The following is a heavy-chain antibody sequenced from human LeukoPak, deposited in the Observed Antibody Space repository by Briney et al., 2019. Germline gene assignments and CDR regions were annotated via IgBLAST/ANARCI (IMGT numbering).Heavy chain of an antibody. J-gene: IGHJ6*03. CDR2: ISHSGST. CDR1: GYSISSGYY. V-gene: IGHV4-38-2*02. Sequence: SETLSLTCTVSGYSISSGYYWGWIRQPPGKGLKWIGSISHSGSTYYNPSLKSRVTISVDTSKNQFSLKLSSVTAADTAVYYCARHMGYSYGRGFYYYYYMDVWGKGTTVTISS. D-gene: IGHD5-18*01. CDR3: ARHMGYSYGRGFYYYYYMDV.